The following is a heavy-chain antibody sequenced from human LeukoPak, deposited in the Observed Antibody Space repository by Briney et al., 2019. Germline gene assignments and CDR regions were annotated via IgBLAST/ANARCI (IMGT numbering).Heavy chain of an antibody. Sequence: GGSLRLSCTASESTFDHAMHWVRQTPGQGLEWVSGIGWNSARTGYADSVRGRFTISRDNAKNSLYLQMNSLRAEDTALYYCGKDISAGGMDVWGQGTTVTVSS. D-gene: IGHD3-10*01. J-gene: IGHJ6*02. CDR1: ESTFDHA. V-gene: IGHV3-9*01. CDR3: GKDISAGGMDV. CDR2: IGWNSART.